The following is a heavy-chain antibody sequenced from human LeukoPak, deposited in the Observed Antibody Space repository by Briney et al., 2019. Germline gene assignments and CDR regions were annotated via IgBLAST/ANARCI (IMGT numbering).Heavy chain of an antibody. CDR1: GGSISGYY. Sequence: PSETLSLTCTVSGGSISGYYWSWIRQPPGKGLEWIGYIYYSGSTNYNPSLKSRVTISVDTSKNQFSLKLSSVTAADTAVYYCARVGKGIAAAGTSWGQGTLVTVSS. CDR2: IYYSGST. J-gene: IGHJ4*02. V-gene: IGHV4-59*01. CDR3: ARVGKGIAAAGTS. D-gene: IGHD6-13*01.